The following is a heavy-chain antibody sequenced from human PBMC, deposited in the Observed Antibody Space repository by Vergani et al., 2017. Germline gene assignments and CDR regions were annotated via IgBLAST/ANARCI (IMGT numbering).Heavy chain of an antibody. J-gene: IGHJ4*02. D-gene: IGHD3-10*01. CDR2: INSDGSSA. V-gene: IGHV3-74*01. CDR3: ASEAYSGSYYSLYYFNY. Sequence: EVQLVESGGGLVQPGGSLRLSCAASGFTFSSYWMHWVRQAPGKGLVWVSRINSDGSSATYADSVQGRFTISRDNGKNTLYLQMNSLRAEDTAGYYCASEAYSGSYYSLYYFNYWGQGTLVTVSS. CDR1: GFTFSSYW.